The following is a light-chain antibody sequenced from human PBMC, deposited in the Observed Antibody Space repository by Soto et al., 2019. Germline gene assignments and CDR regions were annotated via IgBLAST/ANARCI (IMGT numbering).Light chain of an antibody. CDR2: EGS. CDR1: RSDVGSYNL. V-gene: IGLV2-23*01. Sequence: SVLTQPASVSGSPGQSITISCTGTRSDVGSYNLVSWYQQHPGKAPKLMIYEGSKRPSGVSNRFSGSKSGNTASLTISGLQAEDEADYNCCSYAGSSTPPNVFGTGTRSPS. CDR3: CSYAGSSTPPNV. J-gene: IGLJ1*01.